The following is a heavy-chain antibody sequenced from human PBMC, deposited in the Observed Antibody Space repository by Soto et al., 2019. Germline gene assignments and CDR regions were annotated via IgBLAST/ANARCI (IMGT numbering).Heavy chain of an antibody. J-gene: IGHJ4*02. CDR2: IIPLIGTA. Sequence: QVQLVQSGAEVKKPGSSVTVSCKASGGTFSSYAISWVRQAPGQGLEWMGGIIPLIGTANYAQNFQGRITINADESTRTAYMELSSLRYDDTAVYYWARIGPNFWSGHRPSEGNDYWGQGTLVTVSS. D-gene: IGHD3-3*01. CDR3: ARIGPNFWSGHRPSEGNDY. CDR1: GGTFSSYA. V-gene: IGHV1-69*01.